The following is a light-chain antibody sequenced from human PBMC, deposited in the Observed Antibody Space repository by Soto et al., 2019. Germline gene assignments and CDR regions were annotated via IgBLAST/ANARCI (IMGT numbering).Light chain of an antibody. V-gene: IGLV2-14*03. J-gene: IGLJ2*01. CDR3: SSYTTSSVV. Sequence: QSVLTQPASVSGSPGQSITISCTGTSSDVGSYYVSWYQQHPGKAPKLMIYDVSNRPSGVSNRFSGYKSGNTASLTISGLQTEDEADYYCSSYTTSSVVFGGGTKLTVL. CDR1: SSDVGSYY. CDR2: DVS.